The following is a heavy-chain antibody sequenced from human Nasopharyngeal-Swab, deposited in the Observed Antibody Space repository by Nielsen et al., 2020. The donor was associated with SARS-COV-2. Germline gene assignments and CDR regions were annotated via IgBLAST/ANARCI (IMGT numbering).Heavy chain of an antibody. V-gene: IGHV3-11*01. J-gene: IGHJ6*02. Sequence: GGSLRLSCAASGFTFSDYYMTWIRQAPGKGLEWVSYISSSGGSIYYADSVKGRFTISRDNAKNSLYLQMNSLRAEDTAVYYCARGSSWSYGDYVIGYYYYGMDVWGQGTTVTVSS. D-gene: IGHD4-17*01. CDR2: ISSSGGSI. CDR1: GFTFSDYY. CDR3: ARGSSWSYGDYVIGYYYYGMDV.